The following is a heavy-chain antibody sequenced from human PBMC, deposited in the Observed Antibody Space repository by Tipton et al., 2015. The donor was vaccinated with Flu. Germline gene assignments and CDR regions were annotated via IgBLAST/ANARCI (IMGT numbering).Heavy chain of an antibody. CDR2: IYSDGST. J-gene: IGHJ5*02. CDR3: ARGQGANP. CDR1: GFTVSSNY. Sequence: GSLRLSCAASGFTVSSNYMSWVRQAPGKGLEWVSVIYSDGSTYYVDSVKGRFTVSRDNSKNMLSLRMNSLRAEDTAVYYCARGQGANPWGQGTLVTVSS. V-gene: IGHV3-53*01.